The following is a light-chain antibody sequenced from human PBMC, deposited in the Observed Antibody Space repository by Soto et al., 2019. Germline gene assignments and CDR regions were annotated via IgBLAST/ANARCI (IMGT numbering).Light chain of an antibody. J-gene: IGLJ1*01. CDR3: AAWDDSLSGPYV. CDR1: SSNIGTYT. Sequence: QSVLTQPPSASGTPGQRVTISCSGSSSNIGTYTVNWYQQFPGTAPKLLIYNNDQRPSGVPDRFSGFKYGTAASLAISGLQSEDEAEYYCAAWDDSLSGPYVFGTGTKVTVL. V-gene: IGLV1-44*01. CDR2: NND.